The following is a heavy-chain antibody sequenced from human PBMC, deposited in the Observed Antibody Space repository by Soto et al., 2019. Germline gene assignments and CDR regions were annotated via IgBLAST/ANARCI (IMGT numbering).Heavy chain of an antibody. CDR3: VRSRQMESGNDYGLDV. CDR1: GVSLNTADTW. D-gene: IGHD1-1*01. V-gene: IGHV4-30-4*01. J-gene: IGHJ6*04. Sequence: QVQLQESGSGLVKPSQSLSLTCTVSGVSLNTADTWWSWIRQSPGKGLEFIGYYHSGGSTYYDASVRSRVIISADASNSQFSLKLSSVTVADTVVYFCVRSRQMESGNDYGLDVWCKWTTVTVSS. CDR2: YHSGGST.